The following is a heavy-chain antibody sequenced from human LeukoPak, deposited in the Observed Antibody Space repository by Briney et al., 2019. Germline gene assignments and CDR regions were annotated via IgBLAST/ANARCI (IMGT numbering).Heavy chain of an antibody. Sequence: GGSLRLSCAASGFTFSSYSMNWVRQAPGKGLEWVSSISSSSSYIYYADSVKGRFTISRDNAKNTLYLQMNSLRAEDTAVYYCAKAPSGSLPVRGELYFDYWGQGTLVTVSS. D-gene: IGHD1-26*01. CDR3: AKAPSGSLPVRGELYFDY. V-gene: IGHV3-21*01. CDR2: ISSSSSYI. CDR1: GFTFSSYS. J-gene: IGHJ4*02.